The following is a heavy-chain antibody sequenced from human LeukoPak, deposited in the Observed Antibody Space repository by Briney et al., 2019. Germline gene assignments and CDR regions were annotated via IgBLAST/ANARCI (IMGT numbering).Heavy chain of an antibody. D-gene: IGHD3-10*01. V-gene: IGHV3-30*03. CDR2: ISYDGSNK. CDR3: ARTIWFGELFS. CDR1: GFTFSSYG. J-gene: IGHJ4*02. Sequence: GGSLRLSCAASGFTFSSYGMHWVRQAPGKGLEWVAVISYDGSNKYYADSVKGRFTISRDNAKNSLYLQMNSLRAEDTAVYYCARTIWFGELFSWGQGTLVTVSS.